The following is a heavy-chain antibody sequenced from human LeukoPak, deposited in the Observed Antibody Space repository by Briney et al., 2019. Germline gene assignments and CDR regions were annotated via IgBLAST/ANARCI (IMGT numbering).Heavy chain of an antibody. CDR3: ARRHHLGYCSGGSCYSGYFQH. J-gene: IGHJ1*01. CDR2: INHSGST. Sequence: SETLSLTCAVYGWSFSGYYWSWIRQPPGKGLEWMGEINHSGSTNYNPSLKSRVTISVDTSKTQSSLTLSSVTAADTAVYYCARRHHLGYCSGGSCYSGYFQHWGQGTLVTVSS. V-gene: IGHV4-34*01. CDR1: GWSFSGYY. D-gene: IGHD2-15*01.